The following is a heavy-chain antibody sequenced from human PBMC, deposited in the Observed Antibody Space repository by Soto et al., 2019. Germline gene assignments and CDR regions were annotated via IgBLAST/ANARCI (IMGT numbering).Heavy chain of an antibody. D-gene: IGHD3-10*01. CDR3: ARIDGSGSYIMGAY. CDR2: IIPIFGTA. Sequence: SVKVSCKASGGTFSSYAISWVRQAPGQGLEWMGGIIPIFGTANYAQKFQGRVTITADESTSTDYMELSSLRSEDTAVYYCARIDGSGSYIMGAYWGQGTLVTVSS. CDR1: GGTFSSYA. J-gene: IGHJ4*02. V-gene: IGHV1-69*13.